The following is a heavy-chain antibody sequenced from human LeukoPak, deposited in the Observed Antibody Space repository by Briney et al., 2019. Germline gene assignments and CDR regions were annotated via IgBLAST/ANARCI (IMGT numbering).Heavy chain of an antibody. Sequence: PPETLSLTCTVSGGSISNTDYYWGWVRQPPGKGLEWIGSVYYSGITYYNPSLKSRVTMSADTSNNQFSLKLSSVTAADTAVYFCARSPQWLAPPVAWFNPWGQGTLVTVSS. J-gene: IGHJ5*02. D-gene: IGHD6-19*01. CDR3: ARSPQWLAPPVAWFNP. CDR1: GGSISNTDYY. V-gene: IGHV4-39*01. CDR2: VYYSGIT.